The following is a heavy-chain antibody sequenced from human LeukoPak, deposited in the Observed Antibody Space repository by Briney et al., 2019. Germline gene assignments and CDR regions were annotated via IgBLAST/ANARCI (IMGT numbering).Heavy chain of an antibody. Sequence: SETLSLTCTVSGGSISSSSYYWGWIRQPPGKGLEWIGSIYYSGSTYYNPSLKSRVTISVDTSKNQFSLKLSSVTAADTAVYYCARERGYAQRGAFDIWGQGTMVTVSS. CDR3: ARERGYAQRGAFDI. J-gene: IGHJ3*02. D-gene: IGHD6-25*01. CDR2: IYYSGST. CDR1: GGSISSSSYY. V-gene: IGHV4-39*07.